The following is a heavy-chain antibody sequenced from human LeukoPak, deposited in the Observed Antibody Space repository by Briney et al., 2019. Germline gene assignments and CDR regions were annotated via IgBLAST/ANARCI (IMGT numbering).Heavy chain of an antibody. CDR2: IYSGGST. D-gene: IGHD3-10*01. CDR3: ARAMVRGVINRYYFDY. CDR1: GFTVSSNY. Sequence: GGSLRLSCAASGFTVSSNYMSWVRQAPGKGLEWVSVIYSGGSTYYADSVKGRFTISRDNSKNTLYLQMNSLRAEDTAVYYCARAMVRGVINRYYFDYWGQGTLVTVSS. V-gene: IGHV3-53*01. J-gene: IGHJ4*02.